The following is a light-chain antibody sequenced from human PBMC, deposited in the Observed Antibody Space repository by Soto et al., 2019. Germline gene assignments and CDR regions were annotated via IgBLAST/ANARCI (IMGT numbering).Light chain of an antibody. CDR1: SSNIGSNY. V-gene: IGLV1-51*01. CDR3: DSWDSSLSAYV. Sequence: QSVLTQPPSVSAAPGQRVTISCSGSSSNIGSNYVSWYQQLPGTAPKLLIYDNYKRPSGIPDRFSGSTSGTSATLAIAGLQTGDEADYYCDSWDSSLSAYVFGTGTKLTVL. J-gene: IGLJ1*01. CDR2: DNY.